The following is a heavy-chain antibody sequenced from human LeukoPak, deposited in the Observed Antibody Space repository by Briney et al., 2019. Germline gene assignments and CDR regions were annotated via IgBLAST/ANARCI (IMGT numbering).Heavy chain of an antibody. V-gene: IGHV3-48*01. CDR3: ARETWGAFDI. CDR1: RFTFSIFA. J-gene: IGHJ3*02. D-gene: IGHD1-26*01. Sequence: PGGSLRLSCAASRFTFSIFAMNWVRQAPGKGLEWLSYISSSSSTIYYADSVKGRFTISRDNSKNTLYLQMNSLRAEDTAVYYCARETWGAFDIWGQGTMVTVSS. CDR2: ISSSSSTI.